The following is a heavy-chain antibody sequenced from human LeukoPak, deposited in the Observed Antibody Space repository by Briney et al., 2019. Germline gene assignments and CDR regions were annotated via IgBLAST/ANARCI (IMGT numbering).Heavy chain of an antibody. CDR2: IYTSGST. CDR3: ARDGLWGSYGFRYFDY. Sequence: SETLSLTCTVSGGSISSYYWSWIRQPAGKGLEWIGRIYTSGSTNYNPSLKSRVTISVDTSKNQFSLKLSSVTAADTAVYYCARDGLWGSYGFRYFDYWGQGTLVTVSS. V-gene: IGHV4-4*07. J-gene: IGHJ4*02. D-gene: IGHD3-16*02. CDR1: GGSISSYY.